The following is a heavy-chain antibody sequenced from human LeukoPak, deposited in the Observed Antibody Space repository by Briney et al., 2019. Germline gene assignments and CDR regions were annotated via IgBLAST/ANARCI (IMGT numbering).Heavy chain of an antibody. CDR1: GFTFSSYA. D-gene: IGHD3-3*01. CDR2: ISYDGSNK. J-gene: IGHJ4*02. Sequence: GGSLRLSCAASGFTFSSYAMHWVRQAPGKGLEWVAVISYDGSNKYYADSVKGRFTISRDNSKKTLYLQMNSLRAEDTAVHYCARDRRGRFLEIDYWGQGTLVTVSS. V-gene: IGHV3-30-3*01. CDR3: ARDRRGRFLEIDY.